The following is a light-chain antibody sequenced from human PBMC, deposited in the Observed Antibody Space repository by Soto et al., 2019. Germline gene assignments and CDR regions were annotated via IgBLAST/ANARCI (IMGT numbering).Light chain of an antibody. CDR2: GAS. CDR3: QQYGSSGT. Sequence: DIVLAQAPGTLSLSPGERETLSCKASQSVSNNYLAWYKQKPGQAPRLLIYGASNRATGIPDRFSGSGSGTDFTLTISRLEPEDFAVYDCQQYGSSGTFGQGTKVDIK. CDR1: QSVSNNY. J-gene: IGKJ1*01. V-gene: IGKV3-20*01.